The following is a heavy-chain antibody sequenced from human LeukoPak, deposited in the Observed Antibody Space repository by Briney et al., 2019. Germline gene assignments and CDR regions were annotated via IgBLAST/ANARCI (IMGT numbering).Heavy chain of an antibody. D-gene: IGHD3-9*01. CDR3: ARSSYYDILTGGFDY. J-gene: IGHJ4*02. Sequence: PGGSLRLSCAASGFTFSDYYMSWIRQAPGKGLEWVSYISSSGSTIYYADSVKGRFTISRDNAKNSLYLQMNSLRAEDTALYYCARSSYYDILTGGFDYWGQGTLVTVSS. V-gene: IGHV3-11*01. CDR2: ISSSGSTI. CDR1: GFTFSDYY.